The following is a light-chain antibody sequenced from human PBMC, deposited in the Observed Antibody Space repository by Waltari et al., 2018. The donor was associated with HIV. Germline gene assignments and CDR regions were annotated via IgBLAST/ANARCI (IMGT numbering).Light chain of an antibody. V-gene: IGKV1-39*01. Sequence: DIQMTQSPSSLSASVGDRFTISCRASQSINRFLNWYQQKSGKAPKLLIYAASTLQSGVPSRFSGSGSGTEFTLTISNLQPEDFAIYFCQQAYIAWTFGQGTKVDVK. J-gene: IGKJ1*01. CDR1: QSINRF. CDR2: AAS. CDR3: QQAYIAWT.